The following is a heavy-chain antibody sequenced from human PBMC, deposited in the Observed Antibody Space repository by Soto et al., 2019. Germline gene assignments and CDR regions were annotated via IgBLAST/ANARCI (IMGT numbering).Heavy chain of an antibody. CDR1: GGSFSGYY. CDR3: AGGRWLKYYFDY. Sequence: SETLSLTCAVYGGSFSGYYWSWIRQPPGEGLEWIGEINHSGSTNYNPSLKSRVAISVDTSKNQFSLKLSSVTAADTAVYYCAGGRWLKYYFDYWGQGTLVTVSS. D-gene: IGHD5-12*01. V-gene: IGHV4-34*01. CDR2: INHSGST. J-gene: IGHJ4*02.